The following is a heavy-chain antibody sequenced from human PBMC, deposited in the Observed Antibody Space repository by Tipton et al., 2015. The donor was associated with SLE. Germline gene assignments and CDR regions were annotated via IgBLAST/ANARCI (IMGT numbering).Heavy chain of an antibody. J-gene: IGHJ6*02. Sequence: TLSLTCTVSGGSISSSGYYWSWIRQPPGKGLEWIGEINYSGSTNYNPSLKSRVTISVDTSKNQFSLKLSSVTAADTAVYYCARGHTAMVGSLYYYGMDVWGQGTTVTVSS. CDR1: GGSISSSGYY. CDR3: ARGHTAMVGSLYYYGMDV. CDR2: INYSGST. D-gene: IGHD5-18*01. V-gene: IGHV4-39*07.